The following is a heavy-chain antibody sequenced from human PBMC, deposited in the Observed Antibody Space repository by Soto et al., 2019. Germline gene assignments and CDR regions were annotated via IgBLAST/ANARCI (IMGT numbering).Heavy chain of an antibody. CDR1: GGNFSTSS. CDR2: IRSTSDVI. D-gene: IGHD3-3*01. Sequence: SGAACGGNFSTSSMKWVRQAQGKGLEWVSYIRSTSDVIYFPDSVKGRFTISRDNAKNSLSLQMNSLRAEDTAVYYCARVGYYDFWSGPTSHSYYLGVSGKPPTVTVPS. CDR3: ARVGYYDFWSGPTSHSYYLGV. J-gene: IGHJ6*03. V-gene: IGHV3-48*01.